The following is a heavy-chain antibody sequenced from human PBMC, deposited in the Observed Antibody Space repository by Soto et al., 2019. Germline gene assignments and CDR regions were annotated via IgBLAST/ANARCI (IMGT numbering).Heavy chain of an antibody. J-gene: IGHJ6*02. CDR1: GGSFSGYY. CDR2: INHSGST. CDR3: AGLPKRWLSPYYGMDV. V-gene: IGHV4-34*01. Sequence: PSETLSLTCAVYGGSFSGYYWSWIRQPPGKGLEWIGEINHSGSTNYNPSLKSRVTISVDTSKNQFSLKLSSVTAADTAVYYCAGLPKRWLSPYYGMDVWGQGTTVTVSS. D-gene: IGHD2-21*01.